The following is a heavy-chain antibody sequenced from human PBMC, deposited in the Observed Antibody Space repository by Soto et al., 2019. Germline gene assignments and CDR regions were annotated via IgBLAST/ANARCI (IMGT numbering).Heavy chain of an antibody. D-gene: IGHD2-2*01. CDR2: ISPFSGYT. V-gene: IGHV1-18*03. CDR3: TRAAIVGIPAARPSHFDS. CDR1: GYNFLKYG. Sequence: QVQLAQSGAAVKKPGASVKVSCKGLGYNFLKYGINWVRQAPGQGLELMGWISPFSGYTHSAQNFQSSLTLSTNTAAISAYMDLMSLRSANMAIYSRTRAAIVGIPAARPSHFDSWDQGTLVTVSS. J-gene: IGHJ4*02.